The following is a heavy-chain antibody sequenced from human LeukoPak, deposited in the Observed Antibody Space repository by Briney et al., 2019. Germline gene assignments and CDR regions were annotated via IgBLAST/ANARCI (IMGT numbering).Heavy chain of an antibody. J-gene: IGHJ4*02. D-gene: IGHD3-22*01. Sequence: PSETLSLXCTVSGGSISSYYWSWIRQPPGKGLEWIGYIYYSGSTNYNPSLKSRVTISVDTSKNQFSLKLSSVTAADTAVYYCARGAHYYDSSGYYYTFDYWGQGTLVTVPS. CDR3: ARGAHYYDSSGYYYTFDY. CDR2: IYYSGST. CDR1: GGSISSYY. V-gene: IGHV4-59*01.